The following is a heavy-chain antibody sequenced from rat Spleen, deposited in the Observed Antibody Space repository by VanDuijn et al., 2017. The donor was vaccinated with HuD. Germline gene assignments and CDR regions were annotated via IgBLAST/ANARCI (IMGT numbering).Heavy chain of an antibody. V-gene: IGHV5-19*01. CDR3: ARHFHTDWYFDF. Sequence: EVQLVESGGGLVQPGRSLKLSCAASGFTFSNYGMHWIRQAPTKGLEWVASISPTGGSTYYRDSVNGRFTISRDNAKSTLYLQMDNLRSEDSATYYCARHFHTDWYFDFWGPGTMVTVSS. D-gene: IGHD4-1*01. J-gene: IGHJ1*01. CDR2: ISPTGGST. CDR1: GFTFSNYG.